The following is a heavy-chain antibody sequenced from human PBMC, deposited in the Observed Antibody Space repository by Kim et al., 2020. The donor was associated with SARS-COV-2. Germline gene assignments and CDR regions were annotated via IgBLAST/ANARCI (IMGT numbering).Heavy chain of an antibody. D-gene: IGHD4-17*01. CDR1: GYTFTSYY. CDR2: INPSGGST. J-gene: IGHJ3*02. V-gene: IGHV1-46*01. Sequence: ASVKVSCKASGYTFTSYYMHWVRQAPGQGLEWMGIINPSGGSTSYAQKFQGRVTMTRDTSTSTVYMELSSLRSEDTAVYYCARDRSMTTVVTPGFVDAFDIWGQGTMVTVSS. CDR3: ARDRSMTTVVTPGFVDAFDI.